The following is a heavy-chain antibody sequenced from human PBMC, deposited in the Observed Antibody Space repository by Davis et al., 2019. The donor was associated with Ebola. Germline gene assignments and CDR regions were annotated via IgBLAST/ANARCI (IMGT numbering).Heavy chain of an antibody. CDR3: ARDPENWNYGIDY. J-gene: IGHJ4*02. CDR1: GFTFSSYG. V-gene: IGHV3-30*02. CDR2: IRYDGSNK. Sequence: GESLKISCAASGFTFSSYGMHWVRQAPGKGLEWVAFIRYDGSNKYYADSVKGRFTISRDNSKNTLYLQMNSLRAEDTAVYYCARDPENWNYGIDYWGQGTLVTVSS. D-gene: IGHD1-7*01.